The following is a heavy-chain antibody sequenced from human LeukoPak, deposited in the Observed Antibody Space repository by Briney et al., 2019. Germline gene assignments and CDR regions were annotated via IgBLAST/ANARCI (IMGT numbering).Heavy chain of an antibody. CDR3: ARDAYYYDSSGYYYLYYFDY. CDR1: EYSFTNYW. CDR2: IYPGDSDT. D-gene: IGHD3-22*01. Sequence: GESLKISCKGSEYSFTNYWIGWVRQMPGKGLEWMGIIYPGDSDTRYSPSFQGQVTISADKSISTAYLQWSSLKASDTAMYYCARDAYYYDSSGYYYLYYFDYWGQGTLVTVSS. V-gene: IGHV5-51*01. J-gene: IGHJ4*02.